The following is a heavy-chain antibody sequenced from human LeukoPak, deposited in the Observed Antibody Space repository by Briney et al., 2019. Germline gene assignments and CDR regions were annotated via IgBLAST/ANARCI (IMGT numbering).Heavy chain of an antibody. V-gene: IGHV4-61*01. J-gene: IGHJ4*02. CDR3: VRGAGALDY. CDR1: GYSISSGYY. Sequence: SETLSLTCTVSGYSISSGYYWSWIRQPPGKGLEWIGYIYYSGGTNYNPSLKSRVTISVDTSKNQFSLKVSSVTAADTAVYYCVRGAGALDYWGQGTLVTVSS. CDR2: IYYSGGT. D-gene: IGHD3-10*01.